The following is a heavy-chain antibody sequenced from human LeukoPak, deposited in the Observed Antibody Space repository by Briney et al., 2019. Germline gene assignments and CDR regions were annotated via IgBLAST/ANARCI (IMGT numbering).Heavy chain of an antibody. V-gene: IGHV5-51*01. Sequence: GESLKISCKGSGYSFTSYWIGRVRQMPGKGLEWMGIIYPGDSDTRYSPSFQGQVTISADKSISTAYLQWSSLKASDTAMYYCAVVVPAAIGEKGDAFDIWGQGTMVTVSS. CDR3: AVVVPAAIGEKGDAFDI. CDR2: IYPGDSDT. CDR1: GYSFTSYW. D-gene: IGHD2-2*01. J-gene: IGHJ3*02.